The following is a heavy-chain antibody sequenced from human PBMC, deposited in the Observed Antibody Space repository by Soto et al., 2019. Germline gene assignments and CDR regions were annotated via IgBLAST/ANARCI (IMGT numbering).Heavy chain of an antibody. D-gene: IGHD6-19*01. Sequence: QVQLQESGPGLVKPSGTLSLTCAVSGGSISSSNWWSWVRQPPGKGLEWIGEIYHSGSTNYNPSLQSRVTISVDKSKNQFSLKLSSVTAADTAVYYCARFTSIAVAGTFDYWGQGTLVTVSS. V-gene: IGHV4-4*02. J-gene: IGHJ4*02. CDR2: IYHSGST. CDR3: ARFTSIAVAGTFDY. CDR1: GGSISSSNW.